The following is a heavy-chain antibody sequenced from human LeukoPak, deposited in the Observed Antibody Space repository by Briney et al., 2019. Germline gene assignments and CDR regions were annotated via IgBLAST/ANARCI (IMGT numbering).Heavy chain of an antibody. V-gene: IGHV1-2*02. D-gene: IGHD3-10*01. CDR1: GYTFTGYY. CDR2: INPNSGGT. CDR3: ARGCKIKLLWFSRLVGYDAFDI. J-gene: IGHJ3*02. Sequence: ASVKVSCEASGYTFTGYYMHWVRQAPGQGLEWMGWINPNSGGTNYAQKFQGRVTMTRDTSISTAYMELSRLRSDDTAVYYCARGCKIKLLWFSRLVGYDAFDIWGQGTMVTVSS.